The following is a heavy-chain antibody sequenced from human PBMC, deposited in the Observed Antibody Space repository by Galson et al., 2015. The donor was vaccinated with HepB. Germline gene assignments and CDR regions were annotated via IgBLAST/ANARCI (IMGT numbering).Heavy chain of an antibody. J-gene: IGHJ4*02. CDR1: GGTFSSYS. CDR3: ASAVWTRTYDTSGFLVS. Sequence: SVKVSCKASGGTFSSYSISWVRQAPGEGLEWMGGIIGLFGTVDYAEKFQGRVTITADMSTSTAYMELSSLRSADTAMYYCASAVWTRTYDTSGFLVSWGQGTLVAVSS. CDR2: IIGLFGTV. D-gene: IGHD3-22*01. V-gene: IGHV1-69*06.